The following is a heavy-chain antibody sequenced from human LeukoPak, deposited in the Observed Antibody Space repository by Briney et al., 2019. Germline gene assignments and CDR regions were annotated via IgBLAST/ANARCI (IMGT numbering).Heavy chain of an antibody. J-gene: IGHJ4*02. CDR3: ARGAQWFGELFDY. CDR1: GGSISSGGYS. Sequence: SQTLSLTCAVSGGSISSGGYSWSWIRQPPGKGLERIGYIYHSGSTYYNPSLKSRVTISVDRSKNQFSLKLSSVTAADTAVYYCARGAQWFGELFDYWGQGTLVTVSS. D-gene: IGHD3-10*01. CDR2: IYHSGST. V-gene: IGHV4-30-2*01.